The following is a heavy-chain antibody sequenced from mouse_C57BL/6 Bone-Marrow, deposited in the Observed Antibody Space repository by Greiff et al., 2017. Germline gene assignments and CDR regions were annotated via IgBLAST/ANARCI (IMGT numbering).Heavy chain of an antibody. J-gene: IGHJ3*01. D-gene: IGHD2-5*01. Sequence: EVQLQQSGTVLARPGASVQMSCKTSGYTFTSYWMHWVKQRPGQGLEWIGAIYPGNSDTSYNQKFKGKAKLTAVTSASTAYMELSSLTNEDSAVYYCTTYYSNYVWFAYWGQGTLVTVSA. CDR3: TTYYSNYVWFAY. CDR1: GYTFTSYW. CDR2: IYPGNSDT. V-gene: IGHV1-5*01.